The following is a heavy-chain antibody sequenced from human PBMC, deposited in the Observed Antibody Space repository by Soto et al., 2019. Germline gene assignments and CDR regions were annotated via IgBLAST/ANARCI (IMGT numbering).Heavy chain of an antibody. J-gene: IGHJ4*02. Sequence: QVQLVQSGAEVKKPGSSVKVSCKASGGTFSNYAITWVRQAPGQGLEWMGGVIPMFGTPNYAQKFQDRVTLTADDSTKTAYMDLRSLRSEDTAVYYCARMYSGGWGGDLGYWGQGTLVTVSS. CDR3: ARMYSGGWGGDLGY. D-gene: IGHD6-19*01. CDR1: GGTFSNYA. V-gene: IGHV1-69*12. CDR2: VIPMFGTP.